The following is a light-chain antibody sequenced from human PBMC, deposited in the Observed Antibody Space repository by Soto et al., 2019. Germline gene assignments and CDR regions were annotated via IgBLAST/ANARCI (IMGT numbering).Light chain of an antibody. Sequence: QSALTQPPSASGSPGQSVTISCTGTSSDVGGYNYVSWYQQHPGKAPKLMIYEVNKRPSGVPYRFSGSKSGNTASLTVSGLQAEDEADYYCSSYTSSSTLVFGGGTKVTVL. J-gene: IGLJ2*01. CDR2: EVN. V-gene: IGLV2-8*01. CDR1: SSDVGGYNY. CDR3: SSYTSSSTLV.